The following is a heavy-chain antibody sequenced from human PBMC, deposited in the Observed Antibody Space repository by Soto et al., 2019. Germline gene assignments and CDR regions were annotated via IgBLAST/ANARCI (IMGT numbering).Heavy chain of an antibody. D-gene: IGHD1-26*01. J-gene: IGHJ5*02. CDR3: ASRASGSDSGYNWFDP. Sequence: QVQLVQSGAEVKKPGSSVKVSCTASGGTFSSYAISWVRQAPGQGLEWMGGIIPIVGTANDAQKFQGRVTITADESTSTAYMELSSLRSEDTAVYYCASRASGSDSGYNWFDPWGQGTLVTVSS. V-gene: IGHV1-69*01. CDR1: GGTFSSYA. CDR2: IIPIVGTA.